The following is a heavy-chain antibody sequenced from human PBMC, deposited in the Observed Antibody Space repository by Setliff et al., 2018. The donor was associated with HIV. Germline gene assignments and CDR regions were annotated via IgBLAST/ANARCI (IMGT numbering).Heavy chain of an antibody. Sequence: LSLTCAVYGGSFSGFYWNWIRQPPGKGLEWIGEINHSGSTNYNPSLKSRVTISVDTSKNQFSLRLSSVIAADTAVYYCARGPPGSNIGWYVGYWGQGTLVTVSS. V-gene: IGHV4-34*01. CDR2: INHSGST. J-gene: IGHJ4*02. D-gene: IGHD6-19*01. CDR3: ARGPPGSNIGWYVGY. CDR1: GGSFSGFY.